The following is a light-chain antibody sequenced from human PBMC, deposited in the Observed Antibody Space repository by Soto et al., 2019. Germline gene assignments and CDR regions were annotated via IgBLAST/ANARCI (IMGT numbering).Light chain of an antibody. CDR3: QQYNDWWT. CDR1: QSVSSN. V-gene: IGKV3-15*01. J-gene: IGKJ1*01. CDR2: GAS. Sequence: EIVMTQSPVTVSMSPGERATLSCRAGQSVSSNLAWYQQRPGQAPRLLIYGASTRATGIPARFTGSGSGTEFTLTISSLQFDDSAVYYCQQYNDWWTFGQGTKVDIK.